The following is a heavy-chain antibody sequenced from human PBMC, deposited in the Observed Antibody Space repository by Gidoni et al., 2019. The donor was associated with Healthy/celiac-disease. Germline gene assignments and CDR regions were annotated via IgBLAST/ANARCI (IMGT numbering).Heavy chain of an antibody. CDR3: ARERYYYDSSGYNYGMDV. CDR1: GFTFSSYG. CDR2: IWYDGSNK. J-gene: IGHJ6*02. V-gene: IGHV3-33*01. Sequence: QVQLVESGGGVVQPGRSLRLSCAASGFTFSSYGMPWVRQAPGKGLEWVAVIWYDGSNKYYADSVKGRFTISRDNSKNTLYLQMNSLRAEDTAVYYCARERYYYDSSGYNYGMDVWGQGTTVTVSS. D-gene: IGHD3-22*01.